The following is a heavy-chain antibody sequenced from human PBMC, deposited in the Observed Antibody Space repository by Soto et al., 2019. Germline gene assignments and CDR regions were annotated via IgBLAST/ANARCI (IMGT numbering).Heavy chain of an antibody. CDR1: EFTFSSYA. D-gene: IGHD3-22*01. J-gene: IGHJ4*02. V-gene: IGHV3-23*01. Sequence: EVQLLESGGGLVQPGGSLRLSCAASEFTFSSYAMNWVRQAPGKGLEWVSAISGSGGSTYYADSVKGRFTISRDNSKNTLYLQMSSLRAEDTAVYYCAKAVIPNRYYYDYWGQGTLVTVSS. CDR2: ISGSGGST. CDR3: AKAVIPNRYYYDY.